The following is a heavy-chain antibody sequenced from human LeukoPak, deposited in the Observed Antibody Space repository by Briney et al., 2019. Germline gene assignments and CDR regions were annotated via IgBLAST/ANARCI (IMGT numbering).Heavy chain of an antibody. CDR1: GFTFSTYA. V-gene: IGHV3-30*04. J-gene: IGHJ4*02. D-gene: IGHD3-10*01. CDR2: ISLDGSNK. Sequence: GGSLRLSCAASGFTFSTYAMHWVRQAPGKGLEWVGLISLDGSNKYYADSVKGRFTISRDNSKNTLYLQMNSLRAEDTAVFYCARVSHYYDSGSYYNPFDFWGQGTLVTVCS. CDR3: ARVSHYYDSGSYYNPFDF.